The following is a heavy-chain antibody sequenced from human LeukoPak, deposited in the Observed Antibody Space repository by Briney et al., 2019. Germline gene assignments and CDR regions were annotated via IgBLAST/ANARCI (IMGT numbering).Heavy chain of an antibody. CDR1: GGSISSLY. CDR2: IYYSGST. V-gene: IGHV4-59*08. J-gene: IGHJ4*02. D-gene: IGHD6-19*01. CDR3: ARHRLRGRVAGLYYFDY. Sequence: PSETLSLTCTVSGGSISSLYWSWIRQPPGKGLEWIGYIYYSGSTNYNPSLKSRVTISVDTSKNQFSLNLSSVTAADTAVYYCARHRLRGRVAGLYYFDYWGRGTLVTVSS.